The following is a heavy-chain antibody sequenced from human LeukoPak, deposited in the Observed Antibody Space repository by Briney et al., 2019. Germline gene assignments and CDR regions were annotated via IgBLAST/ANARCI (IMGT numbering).Heavy chain of an antibody. J-gene: IGHJ4*02. V-gene: IGHV4-59*01. CDR3: AIITSGSYPAHFDY. CDR2: IYYSGST. CDR1: GGSFSGYY. Sequence: SETLSLTCAVYGGSFSGYYWSWIRQPAGKGLEWIGYIYYSGSTNYNPSLKSRVTISVDTSKNQFSLKLSSVTAADTAVYYCAIITSGSYPAHFDYWGQGTLVTVSS. D-gene: IGHD1-26*01.